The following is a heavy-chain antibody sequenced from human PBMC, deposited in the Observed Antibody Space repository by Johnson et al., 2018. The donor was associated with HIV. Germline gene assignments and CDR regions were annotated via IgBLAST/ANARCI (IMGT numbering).Heavy chain of an antibody. CDR1: GFTLSSYV. Sequence: QVQLVESGGGVVQPGRSLRLSCAVSGFTLSSYVMHWVRQAPGKGLEWVAVMSYDGSNQNYLDSAKGRFTISRDNSKNTLYLQINSLRPEDTAVYYCGMSGVEDAAFDIWGQGTMVTVSS. V-gene: IGHV3-30*03. CDR3: GMSGVEDAAFDI. CDR2: MSYDGSNQ. J-gene: IGHJ3*02. D-gene: IGHD7-27*01.